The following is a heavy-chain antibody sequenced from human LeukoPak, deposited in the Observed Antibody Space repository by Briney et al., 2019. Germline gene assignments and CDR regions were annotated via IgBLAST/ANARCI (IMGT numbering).Heavy chain of an antibody. CDR2: INWNGGST. CDR3: ARDSRYDGYNEPFDY. D-gene: IGHD5-24*01. CDR1: GFTFDDYG. V-gene: IGHV3-20*04. Sequence: GESLKISCAASGFTFDDYGMSWVRQAPGKGLEWVSGINWNGGSTGYADSVKGRFTISRDNAKNSLYLQMNSLRAEDTALYYCARDSRYDGYNEPFDYWGQGTLVTVSS. J-gene: IGHJ4*02.